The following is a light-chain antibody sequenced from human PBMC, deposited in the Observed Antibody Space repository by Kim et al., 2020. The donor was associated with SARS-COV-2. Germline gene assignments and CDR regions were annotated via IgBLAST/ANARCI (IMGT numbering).Light chain of an antibody. CDR3: QVWDSSSVV. CDR1: SIATSV. Sequence: SGAPGQAASIPCGGDSIATSVGHWYQQRPGQAPVLLIYYDTARPSGIPERFSGSNSGNAATLTISRVEAGDEADYYCQVWDSSSVVFGGGTQLTVL. V-gene: IGLV3-21*04. CDR2: YDT. J-gene: IGLJ2*01.